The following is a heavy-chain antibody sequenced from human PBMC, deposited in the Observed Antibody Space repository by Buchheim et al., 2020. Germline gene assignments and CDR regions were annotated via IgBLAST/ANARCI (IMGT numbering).Heavy chain of an antibody. CDR2: IKQDGSEK. D-gene: IGHD3-22*01. CDR1: GFIFSGNW. CDR3: ARGSFYDSSGYHNWYFDL. J-gene: IGHJ2*01. Sequence: EVQLVESGGGLVQPGGSLRLSCAASGFIFSGNWMNWVRQAPGKGLEWVANIKQDGSEKYYVDSVKGRFTISRDNAKNSLYLQMNSLRVEDSAVYHCARGSFYDSSGYHNWYFDLWGRGTL. V-gene: IGHV3-7*03.